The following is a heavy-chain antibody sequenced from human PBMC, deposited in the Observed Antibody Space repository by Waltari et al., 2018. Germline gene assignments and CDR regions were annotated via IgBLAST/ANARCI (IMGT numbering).Heavy chain of an antibody. CDR1: GYAINSGFY. CDR3: TRQVLGYCTSAACRRLES. CDR2: IYHEGTT. J-gene: IGHJ4*02. D-gene: IGHD2-2*03. V-gene: IGHV4-38-2*01. Sequence: QVQLQESGPGLVKPSETLSLTCDVSGYAINSGFYWGWIRQTPGKGLEWIATIYHEGTTFSSPSLTSRVTTSMDMSTNQFSLKLKSVTAADTAVYYCTRQVLGYCTSAACRRLESWGQGTLVTVSS.